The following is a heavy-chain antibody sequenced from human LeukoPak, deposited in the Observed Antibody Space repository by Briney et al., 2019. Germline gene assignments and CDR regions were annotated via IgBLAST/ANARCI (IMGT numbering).Heavy chain of an antibody. CDR1: RFTSTSYA. D-gene: IGHD6-19*01. V-gene: IGHV3-23*01. CDR2: ISGSGGST. J-gene: IGHJ4*02. Sequence: GRSLRLSCAPSRFTSTSYAISCVRRAPGHGLEGVSAISGSGGSTYYADSVKGRFTISTDNSQNSLYLKMNSLRAEDTAVYYCAKGRLYSSVDYWGQGTLVTVSS. CDR3: AKGRLYSSVDY.